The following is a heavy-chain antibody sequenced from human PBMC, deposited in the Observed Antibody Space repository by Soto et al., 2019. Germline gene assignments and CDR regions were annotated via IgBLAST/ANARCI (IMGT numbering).Heavy chain of an antibody. CDR2: INPSGGST. J-gene: IGHJ6*02. V-gene: IGHV1-46*01. D-gene: IGHD6-6*01. CDR1: GYTFTSYY. Sequence: SVKVSCKASGYTFTSYYMHWVRQAPGQGLEWMGIINPSGGSTSYAQKFQGRVTMTRDTSTSTVYMELSSLRSEDTAVYYCAREIAPRRYYRGMDVWGQGTTVTVSS. CDR3: AREIAPRRYYRGMDV.